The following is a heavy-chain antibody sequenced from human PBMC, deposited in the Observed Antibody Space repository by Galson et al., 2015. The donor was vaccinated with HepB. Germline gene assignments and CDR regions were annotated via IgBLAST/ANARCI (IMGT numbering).Heavy chain of an antibody. CDR1: GFTFSDDA. CDR2: LGSLHTDT. D-gene: IGHD5-12*01. CDR3: ATSGYISFDRPS. Sequence: SLRLSCAASGFTFSDDAMAWVRQAPGKGLEWVSFLGSLHTDTNYADSVRGRFFISRDNSKNTLFLQMNNLRGEDTAFYCCATSGYISFDRPSWARGTLVTVSS. V-gene: IGHV3-23*01. J-gene: IGHJ5*02.